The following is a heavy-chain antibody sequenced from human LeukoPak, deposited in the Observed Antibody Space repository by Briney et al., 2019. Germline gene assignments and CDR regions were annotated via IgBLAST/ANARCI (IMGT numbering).Heavy chain of an antibody. CDR1: GYTFTGYY. CDR3: ARDPRYCSGGSCIFNWFDP. Sequence: GASVKVSCKASGYTFTGYYMHWVRQAPGQGLEWMGWINPNSGGTNYAQKFQGRVTMTRDTSISTAYMELSRLRSDDTAVYYCARDPRYCSGGSCIFNWFDPWGQGTLVTVSS. V-gene: IGHV1-2*02. D-gene: IGHD2-15*01. CDR2: INPNSGGT. J-gene: IGHJ5*02.